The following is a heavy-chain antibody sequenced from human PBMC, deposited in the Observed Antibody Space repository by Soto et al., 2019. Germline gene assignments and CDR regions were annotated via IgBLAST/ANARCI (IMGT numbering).Heavy chain of an antibody. Sequence: EVQFVESGGGLVQPGGSLRLSCSATGFTFGSYWMTWVRQAPGKGLEWVANIKQDGSEKYYVDSVKGRFTISRDNAENSLYLQLNSLRTEDTAVYYCARDQTTGWYVSNWGQGTLVSVSS. V-gene: IGHV3-7*01. D-gene: IGHD6-19*01. CDR1: GFTFGSYW. CDR3: ARDQTTGWYVSN. CDR2: IKQDGSEK. J-gene: IGHJ4*02.